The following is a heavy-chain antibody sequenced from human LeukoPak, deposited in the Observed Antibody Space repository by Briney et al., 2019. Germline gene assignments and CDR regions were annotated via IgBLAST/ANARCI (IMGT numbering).Heavy chain of an antibody. J-gene: IGHJ4*02. V-gene: IGHV3-21*01. CDR3: VMGYRYSYRYFDS. Sequence: GGSLRLSCATSGFTFSTYSMNWVRQAPGKGLEWVSSISGSSSHMYYTDSVKGRFTISRDNAKNSLYLQMNSLRAEDTAVYYCVMGYRYSYRYFDSWGQGTLVTVPS. D-gene: IGHD5-18*01. CDR1: GFTFSTYS. CDR2: ISGSSSHM.